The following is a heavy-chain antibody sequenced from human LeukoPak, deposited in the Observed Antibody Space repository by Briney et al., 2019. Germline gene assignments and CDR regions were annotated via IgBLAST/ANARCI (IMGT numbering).Heavy chain of an antibody. D-gene: IGHD1-1*01. V-gene: IGHV4-61*02. CDR1: GGSISSGSYY. CDR2: VYTSGST. CDR3: ATSNWNDVGAFDY. J-gene: IGHJ4*02. Sequence: PSETLSLTCTVSGGSISSGSYYWSWIRQPAGKGLEWIGRVYTSGSTNYNPSLKSRVTISVDTSKNQFSLKLSSVTAADTAVYYCATSNWNDVGAFDYWGQGTLVTVSS.